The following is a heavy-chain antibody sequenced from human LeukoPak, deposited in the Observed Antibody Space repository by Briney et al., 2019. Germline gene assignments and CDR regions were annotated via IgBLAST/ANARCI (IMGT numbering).Heavy chain of an antibody. Sequence: GVLRLSCAASGFTVSSNYMSWVRQAPGKGLEWVSAISGSGGSTYYADSVKGRFTISRDNSKNTLYLQMNSLRAEDTAVYYCAKDPSHSSSFLFDYWGQGTLVTVSS. CDR2: ISGSGGST. D-gene: IGHD6-13*01. J-gene: IGHJ4*02. CDR1: GFTVSSNY. CDR3: AKDPSHSSSFLFDY. V-gene: IGHV3-23*01.